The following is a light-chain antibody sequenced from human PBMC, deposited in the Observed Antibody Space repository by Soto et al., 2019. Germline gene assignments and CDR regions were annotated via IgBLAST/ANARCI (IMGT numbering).Light chain of an antibody. CDR1: RTKTGTNY. CDR3: SAWDDRLSVV. J-gene: IGLJ3*02. Sequence: QSVLTQPPSASGTPGRTATTPGFGSRTKTGTNYVYWYQQFPGTAPKLLIFANNKRPSGVPERFSASKSGTSASLAISGVRSEDEAEYFCSAWDDRLSVVFGGGTKLTVL. V-gene: IGLV1-47*02. CDR2: ANN.